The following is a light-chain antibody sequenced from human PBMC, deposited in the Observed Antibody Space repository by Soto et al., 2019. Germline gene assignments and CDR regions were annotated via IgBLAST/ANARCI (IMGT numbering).Light chain of an antibody. V-gene: IGKV3-20*01. Sequence: IVVTQSPALVSVSPGERVTLSCSASQSVISSLAWYQQKLGQAPRLLIYGASSRATGIPDRFSGSGSGTDFTLTISRLEPEDFAVYYCQQYGSSPLWTFGQGTKVDI. CDR3: QQYGSSPLWT. CDR2: GAS. J-gene: IGKJ1*01. CDR1: QSVISS.